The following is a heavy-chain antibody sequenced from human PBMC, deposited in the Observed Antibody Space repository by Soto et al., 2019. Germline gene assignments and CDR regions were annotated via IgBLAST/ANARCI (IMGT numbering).Heavy chain of an antibody. J-gene: IGHJ1*01. CDR1: GFTFSNYG. Sequence: QVQLVESGGGVVQPGRSLRLSCAASGFTFSNYGMHWVRQAPGKGLEWVAVIWYDGSNKYYADSVKGRFTISRDNSKNTLYLQMNSLRAEDTAVYYCARDGVVYYDSSGYSAYFQHWGQGTLVTVSS. D-gene: IGHD3-22*01. V-gene: IGHV3-33*01. CDR2: IWYDGSNK. CDR3: ARDGVVYYDSSGYSAYFQH.